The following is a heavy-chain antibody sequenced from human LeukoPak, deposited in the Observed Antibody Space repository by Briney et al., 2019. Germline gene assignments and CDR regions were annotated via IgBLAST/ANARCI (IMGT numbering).Heavy chain of an antibody. J-gene: IGHJ6*04. V-gene: IGHV1-69*05. CDR3: ARASFHLQAKVFRFWGWSHFAV. D-gene: IGHD3-3*01. CDR1: GGTFSSYA. Sequence: ASVKVSCKASGGTFSSYAISWVRQAPGQGLEWMGRIIPIFGTANYAQKFRGRVTITTDESTSTAYMELSSWRSKDTALNYWARASFHLQAKVFRFWGWSHFAVGGKGTTATVPS. CDR2: IIPIFGTA.